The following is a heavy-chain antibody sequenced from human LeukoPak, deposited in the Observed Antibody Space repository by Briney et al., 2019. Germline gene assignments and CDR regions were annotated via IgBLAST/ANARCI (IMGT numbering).Heavy chain of an antibody. CDR1: GAPFSGYW. Sequence: SETLSLTCAVYGAPFSGYWWYWIRQPPGKGLEWIGEINHSRITNYNPSLKSRVSTSVDTSKNQFSLKLSSVTAADTAVYYCATTSGHWGQGTLVTVSS. CDR2: INHSRIT. CDR3: ATTSGH. J-gene: IGHJ4*02. V-gene: IGHV4-34*01.